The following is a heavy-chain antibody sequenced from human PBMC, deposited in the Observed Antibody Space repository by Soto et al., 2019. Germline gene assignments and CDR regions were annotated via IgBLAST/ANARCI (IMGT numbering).Heavy chain of an antibody. J-gene: IGHJ3*02. CDR1: GYTFTSYG. V-gene: IGHV1-18*01. D-gene: IGHD3-22*01. CDR3: ARAKDSSGSDDAFDI. Sequence: GASVKVSCKASGYTFTSYGISWVRQAPGQGLEWMGWISAYNGNTNYAQKFQGRVTMTTDTSTTTAYMELGSLRSDDTAVYYCARAKDSSGSDDAFDIWGQGTMVTVSS. CDR2: ISAYNGNT.